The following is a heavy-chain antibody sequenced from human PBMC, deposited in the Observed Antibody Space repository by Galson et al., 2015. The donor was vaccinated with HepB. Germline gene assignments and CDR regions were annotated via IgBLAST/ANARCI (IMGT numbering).Heavy chain of an antibody. V-gene: IGHV3-23*01. Sequence: SLRLSCAASGFTFSTYAMSWVRQAPGKGLGWVSSISGRGDSTYYADSVKGRFTISRDNSENTLYLQMNSLRAEDTAVYYCAKSPFYGGNSGVDYWGQGTLVTVSS. J-gene: IGHJ4*02. CDR2: ISGRGDST. D-gene: IGHD4-23*01. CDR1: GFTFSTYA. CDR3: AKSPFYGGNSGVDY.